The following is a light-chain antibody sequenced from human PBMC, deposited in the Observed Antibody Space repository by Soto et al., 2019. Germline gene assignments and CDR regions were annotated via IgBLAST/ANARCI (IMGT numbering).Light chain of an antibody. CDR2: EVS. J-gene: IGLJ1*01. Sequence: QSALTQPASVSGSPGQSIAISCTGTSSDVGAYDYVSWYQQQPDKAPKLIIYEVSHRPAGVSNRFSASKYVNTATLTISGLQTEDEADYYCASHTTSNTRVFGTGTKLTVL. CDR3: ASHTTSNTRV. CDR1: SSDVGAYDY. V-gene: IGLV2-14*03.